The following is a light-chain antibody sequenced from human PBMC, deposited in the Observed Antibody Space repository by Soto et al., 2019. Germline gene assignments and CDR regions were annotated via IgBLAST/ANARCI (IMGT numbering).Light chain of an antibody. CDR1: HDISTY. J-gene: IGKJ5*01. CDR2: GAS. Sequence: DIEVTQSPSSLSASVGDRVTITCRASHDISTYLTWYQHESGKAPKLLIYGASKLEPGVPSRFSGSGSGTIFTLTISGLQPEDFATYYCQQSLTMPITFGHGTRLEIK. V-gene: IGKV1-33*01. CDR3: QQSLTMPIT.